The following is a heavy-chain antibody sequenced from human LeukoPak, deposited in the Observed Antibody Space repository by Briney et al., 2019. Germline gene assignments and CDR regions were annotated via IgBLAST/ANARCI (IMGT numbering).Heavy chain of an antibody. V-gene: IGHV1-18*01. J-gene: IGHJ6*03. Sequence: ASVKVSCKASGYTFTSYGISWVRQAPGQGLEWMGWISAYNGNTNYAQKLQGRVTMTTDTSTSTAYMELRSLRSDDTAVYYCARGISRSIAARPDYYYYMGVWGKGTTVTVSS. D-gene: IGHD6-6*01. CDR3: ARGISRSIAARPDYYYYMGV. CDR1: GYTFTSYG. CDR2: ISAYNGNT.